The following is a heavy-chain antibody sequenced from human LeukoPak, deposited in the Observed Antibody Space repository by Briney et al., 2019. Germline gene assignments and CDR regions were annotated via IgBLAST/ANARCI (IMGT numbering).Heavy chain of an antibody. V-gene: IGHV3-15*04. J-gene: IGHJ6*02. CDR1: GFTFNKFA. D-gene: IGHD1-7*01. Sequence: GGSLRLSCAASGFTFNKFAMSWVRQAPGKGLEWVGQTVSEIDGGTTDYATPVKGRFTISRDDSKSTLYLQMNSLKIEDTAVYYCTTDEDWNYARKDVWGQGATVIVSS. CDR3: TTDEDWNYARKDV. CDR2: TVSEIDGGTT.